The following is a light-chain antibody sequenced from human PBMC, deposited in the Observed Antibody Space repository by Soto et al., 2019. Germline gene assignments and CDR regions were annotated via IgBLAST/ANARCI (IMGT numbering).Light chain of an antibody. V-gene: IGKV1-5*03. Sequence: DIQMTQSPSTLSASVGDRVTITCRASQSVSSWLAWYQQKPGKAPKLLIYTASSLESGVPSRFSGSGSGTEFTLTISSLQPDDFATYYCQQYNSYLWTFGQGTKVDIK. CDR3: QQYNSYLWT. J-gene: IGKJ1*01. CDR1: QSVSSW. CDR2: TAS.